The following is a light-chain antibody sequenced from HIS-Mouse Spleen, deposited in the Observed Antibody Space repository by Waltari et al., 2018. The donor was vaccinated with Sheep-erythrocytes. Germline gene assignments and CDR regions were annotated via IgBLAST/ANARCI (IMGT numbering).Light chain of an antibody. CDR3: MQALQTPRT. J-gene: IGKJ1*01. CDR1: QSLLHSNGYNY. V-gene: IGKV2-28*01. CDR2: LGS. Sequence: DIVMTQSPLSLPVTPGEPASIPCRSSQSLLHSNGYNYLDWYLQKPGQSPQLLIYLGSNRASGVPDRFRGSGSGTDFTLKISRVEAEDVGVYYCMQALQTPRTFGQGTKVEIK.